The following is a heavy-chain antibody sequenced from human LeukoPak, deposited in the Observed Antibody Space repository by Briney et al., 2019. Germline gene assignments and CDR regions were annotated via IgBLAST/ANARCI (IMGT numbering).Heavy chain of an antibody. CDR3: ARVRGRYYYYYYMDV. D-gene: IGHD1-26*01. CDR2: INWNGGST. V-gene: IGHV3-20*04. CDR1: GFTFDDYG. J-gene: IGHJ6*03. Sequence: GGSLRLSCAASGFTFDDYGMRWVRQAPGKGLEWVSGINWNGGSTGYADSVKGRFTISRDNAKDSLYLQMNSLRAEDTALYYCARVRGRYYYYYYMDVWGKGTTVTVSS.